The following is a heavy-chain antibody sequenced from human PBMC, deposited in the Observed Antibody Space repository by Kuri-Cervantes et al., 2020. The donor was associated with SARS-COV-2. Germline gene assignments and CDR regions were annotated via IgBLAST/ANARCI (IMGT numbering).Heavy chain of an antibody. J-gene: IGHJ6*03. D-gene: IGHD2-2*02. CDR3: AREDRYQLLYSSYYYYYMDI. V-gene: IGHV3-21*01. Sequence: GSLRLSCAASGFTFDDYGMSWVRQAPGKGLEWVSSISSSSSYIYYADSVKGRFTISRDNAKNSLYLQMNSLRAEDTAVYYCAREDRYQLLYSSYYYYYMDIWGKGTTVTVSS. CDR2: ISSSSSYI. CDR1: GFTFDDYG.